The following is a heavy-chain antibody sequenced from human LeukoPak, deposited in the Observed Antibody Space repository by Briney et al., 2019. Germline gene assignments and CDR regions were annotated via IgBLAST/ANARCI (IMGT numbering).Heavy chain of an antibody. Sequence: SVKVSCKASGGTFSSYAISWVRQAPGQGLEWMGRTIPILGIANYAQKFQGRVTITADKSTSTAYMELSSLRSEDTAVYYCATGMTTVTQNYFDYWGQGTLVTVSS. V-gene: IGHV1-69*04. CDR3: ATGMTTVTQNYFDY. CDR1: GGTFSSYA. J-gene: IGHJ4*02. CDR2: TIPILGIA. D-gene: IGHD4-17*01.